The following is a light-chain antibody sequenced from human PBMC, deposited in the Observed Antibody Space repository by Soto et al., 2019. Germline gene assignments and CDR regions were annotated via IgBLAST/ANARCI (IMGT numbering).Light chain of an antibody. CDR2: DVS. CDR3: SSYTSSSTPYV. CDR1: SSDVGSYNL. V-gene: IGLV2-14*02. J-gene: IGLJ1*01. Sequence: QSALTQPASVSGSPGQSITISCTGTSSDVGSYNLVSWYQQHPGKAPKLMIYDVSYRPSGVSNRFSGSKSGNTASLTISGLQAEDEADYYCSSYTSSSTPYVFGTGTKVTVL.